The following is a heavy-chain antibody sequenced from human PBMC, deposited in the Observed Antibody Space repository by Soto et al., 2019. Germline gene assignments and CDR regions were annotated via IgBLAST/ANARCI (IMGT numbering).Heavy chain of an antibody. CDR2: IYYSGST. D-gene: IGHD3-22*01. Sequence: SETRSLTCTVSGGSIRISSYYWGWIRKPPGKGLEWIGSIYYSGSTYYNPSLKSRVTISVDTSKNQFSLKLSSVTAADTAVYYCASHLSITMIVVSSDYAFDIWGQGTMVT. V-gene: IGHV4-39*01. CDR1: GGSIRISSYY. CDR3: ASHLSITMIVVSSDYAFDI. J-gene: IGHJ3*02.